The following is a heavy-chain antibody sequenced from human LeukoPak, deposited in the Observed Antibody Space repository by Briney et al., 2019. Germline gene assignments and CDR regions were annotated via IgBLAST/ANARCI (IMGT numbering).Heavy chain of an antibody. D-gene: IGHD1-1*01. J-gene: IGHJ5*02. CDR3: AKDQGTTGTTPASQRPFDP. CDR2: ISYDGSNK. V-gene: IGHV3-30*18. CDR1: GLTFSSYG. Sequence: GGSLRLSCAASGLTFSSYGMHWVRQAPGKGLEWVAVISYDGSNKYYADSVKGRFTISRDNSKNTLYLQMNSLRAEDTAVYYCAKDQGTTGTTPASQRPFDPWGQGTLVTVSS.